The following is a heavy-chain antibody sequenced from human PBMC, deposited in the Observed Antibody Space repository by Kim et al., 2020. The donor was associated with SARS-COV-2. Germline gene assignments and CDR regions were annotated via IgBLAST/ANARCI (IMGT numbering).Heavy chain of an antibody. D-gene: IGHD5-12*01. CDR3: ARGNSGYDYYYYYYGMDV. CDR2: INAGNGNT. CDR1: GYTFTSYA. V-gene: IGHV1-3*01. J-gene: IGHJ6*02. Sequence: ASVKVSCKASGYTFTSYAMHWVRQAPGQRLEWMGWINAGNGNTKYSQKFQGRVTITRDTSASTAYMELSSLRSEDTAVYYCARGNSGYDYYYYYYGMDVWGQGTTVTVSS.